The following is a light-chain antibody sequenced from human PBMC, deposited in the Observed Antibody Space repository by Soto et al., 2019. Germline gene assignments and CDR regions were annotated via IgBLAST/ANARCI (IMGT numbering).Light chain of an antibody. CDR2: GAS. Sequence: EIVLTQSPGTLSLSPGERATPSCRASQSVSSSYLAWYQQKPGQAPRLLIHGASSRATGIPDRFSGSGSGTDFTLTISRLEPEDFAVYYCQQYGSSPRTFGQGTKV. CDR1: QSVSSSY. CDR3: QQYGSSPRT. J-gene: IGKJ1*01. V-gene: IGKV3-20*01.